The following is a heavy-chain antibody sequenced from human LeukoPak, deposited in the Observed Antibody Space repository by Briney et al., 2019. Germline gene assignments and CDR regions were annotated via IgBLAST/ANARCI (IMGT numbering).Heavy chain of an antibody. Sequence: ASVKVSCKASGYTFTGYYIHWVRQAPGQGLEWMGWINPNSGGTNYAQKFQGRVTITADKSTSTAYMELSSLRSEDTAVYYCARDLPPVWGSYRYSFDYWGQGTLVTVSS. CDR1: GYTFTGYY. V-gene: IGHV1-2*02. D-gene: IGHD3-16*02. CDR3: ARDLPPVWGSYRYSFDY. J-gene: IGHJ4*02. CDR2: INPNSGGT.